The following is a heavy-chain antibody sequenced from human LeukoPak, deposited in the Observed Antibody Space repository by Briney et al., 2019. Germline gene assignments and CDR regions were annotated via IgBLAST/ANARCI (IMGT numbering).Heavy chain of an antibody. V-gene: IGHV3-30*02. CDR1: GINFRSSG. Sequence: GVSLRLSCAASGINFRSSGMHWVRQAPGKGLEWVTFIQNDGSDKSYAASVKGRFTISRDNSKNTVYLHMNSLRADDTALYYCAREGGRAAAGRFDYWGQGTLVTVSS. J-gene: IGHJ4*02. CDR2: IQNDGSDK. D-gene: IGHD6-13*01. CDR3: AREGGRAAAGRFDY.